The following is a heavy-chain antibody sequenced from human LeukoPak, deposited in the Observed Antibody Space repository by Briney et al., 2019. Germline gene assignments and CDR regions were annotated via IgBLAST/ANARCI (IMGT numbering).Heavy chain of an antibody. CDR1: GGSISSGSYY. V-gene: IGHV4-61*02. CDR3: AREMVVPAAAGWFDP. D-gene: IGHD2-2*01. J-gene: IGHJ5*02. CDR2: IYTSGST. Sequence: SETLSLTCTVSGGSISSGSYYWGWIRQPAGKGLEWIGRIYTSGSTNYNPSLKSRVTISVDTSKNQFSLKLSSVTAADTAVYYCAREMVVPAAAGWFDPWGQGTLVTVSS.